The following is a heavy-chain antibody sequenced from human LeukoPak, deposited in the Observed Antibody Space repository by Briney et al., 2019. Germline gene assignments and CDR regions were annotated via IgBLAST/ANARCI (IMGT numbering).Heavy chain of an antibody. Sequence: ASVKVSCKASGYTFTNYGLSWVRQAPGQGLEWMGWISVYNGNTNYAQKLQGRVTMTTDTSTSTAYMELRSLRSDDTAVYYCARDRFSVSVAGYWGQGTLVTVSS. CDR2: ISVYNGNT. CDR1: GYTFTNYG. D-gene: IGHD2-21*01. CDR3: ARDRFSVSVAGY. J-gene: IGHJ4*02. V-gene: IGHV1-18*04.